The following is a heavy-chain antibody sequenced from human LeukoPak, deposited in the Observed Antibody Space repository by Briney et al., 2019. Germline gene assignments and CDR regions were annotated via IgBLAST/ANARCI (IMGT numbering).Heavy chain of an antibody. V-gene: IGHV3-64*01. CDR3: ATWSEWLHFDY. D-gene: IGHD5-12*01. CDR1: GFTFSSYA. J-gene: IGHJ4*02. CDR2: ISSNGGST. Sequence: GGSLRLSCAASGFTFSSYAMHWVRQAPGKGLEYVSAISSNGGSTYYANSVKGRFTISRDNSKNTLYLQMNSLRAEDTAVYYCATWSEWLHFDYWGQGTLVTVYS.